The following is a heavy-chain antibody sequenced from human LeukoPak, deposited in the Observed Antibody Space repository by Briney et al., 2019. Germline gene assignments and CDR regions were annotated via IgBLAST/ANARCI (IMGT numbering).Heavy chain of an antibody. CDR3: AREGFWSGYYHFDY. D-gene: IGHD3-3*01. CDR2: IYSGGST. V-gene: IGHV3-53*01. CDR1: GFTVSSNY. J-gene: IGHJ4*02. Sequence: GGSLRLSCAASGFTVSSNYMSWVRQAPGKGLEWVSVIYSGGSTYYADSVKGRFTISRDNSKNTLYLQMSSLRAEDTAVYYCAREGFWSGYYHFDYWGQGTLVTVSS.